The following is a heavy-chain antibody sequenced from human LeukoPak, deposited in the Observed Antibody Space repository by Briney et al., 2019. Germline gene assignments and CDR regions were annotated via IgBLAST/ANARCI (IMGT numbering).Heavy chain of an antibody. V-gene: IGHV3-7*03. CDR1: GFTFSNYW. D-gene: IGHD4-11*01. CDR2: IKQDGTET. CDR3: AREDRSNHEY. J-gene: IGHJ4*02. Sequence: GGALRLSCAASGFTFSNYWMSWVRQAPGKGLEWVASIKQDGTETHYVDSVKGRFTISKDNAKNSLYLQLNSLRAEDTAVYYCAREDRSNHEYWGQGTLVTVSS.